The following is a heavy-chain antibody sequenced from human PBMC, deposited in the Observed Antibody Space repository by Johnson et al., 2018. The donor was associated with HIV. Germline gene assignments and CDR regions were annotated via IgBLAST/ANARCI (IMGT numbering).Heavy chain of an antibody. V-gene: IGHV3-11*04. CDR3: ARMTTTVSHHDAFDI. J-gene: IGHJ3*02. CDR2: ISGSGTNI. Sequence: QVQLVESGGGLVQPGGPLRLSCAASGFSLSDYYMSWIRQAPGKGLEWVSYISGSGTNIYYADSVKGRFTISRDNAKKSLFLQMNSLRAEDTAVYYCARMTTTVSHHDAFDIWGQGTMVTVSS. CDR1: GFSLSDYY. D-gene: IGHD4-17*01.